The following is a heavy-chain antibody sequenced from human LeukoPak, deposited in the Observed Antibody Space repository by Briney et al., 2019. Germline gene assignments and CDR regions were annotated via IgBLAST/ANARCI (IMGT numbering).Heavy chain of an antibody. D-gene: IGHD5-12*01. J-gene: IGHJ4*02. CDR3: ARRMGSGYDFGY. CDR2: ISPQSGGT. V-gene: IGHV1-2*02. CDR1: GYTLSGHY. Sequence: GASVKVSCKASGYTLSGHYIHWVRQAPGQGLEWMGWISPQSGGTNYAQKFQGRVTMTRDTSISTAYMELSSLRTDDTAVYYCARRMGSGYDFGYWGQGTLVTVSS.